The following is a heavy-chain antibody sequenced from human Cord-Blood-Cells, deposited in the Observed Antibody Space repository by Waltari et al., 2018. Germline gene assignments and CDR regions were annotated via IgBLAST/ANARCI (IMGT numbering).Heavy chain of an antibody. D-gene: IGHD3-3*01. V-gene: IGHV4-38-2*02. CDR1: GYSISSGYY. Sequence: QVQLQESGPGLVKPSETLSLTCTVSGYSISSGYYWGWIRQPPGKGLEWIGSIYHSGSTYYNPTHKSRVTISVDTSKNQFSRKLSSVTAAYTAVYYCARAIFGVVMDYWGQGTLVTVSS. J-gene: IGHJ4*02. CDR2: IYHSGST. CDR3: ARAIFGVVMDY.